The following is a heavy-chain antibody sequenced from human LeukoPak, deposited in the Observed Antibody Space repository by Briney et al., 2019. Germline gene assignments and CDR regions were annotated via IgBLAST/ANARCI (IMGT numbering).Heavy chain of an antibody. CDR3: ARGLAAAGDAFDI. V-gene: IGHV3-11*04. D-gene: IGHD6-13*01. CDR2: ISSSGKTI. J-gene: IGHJ3*02. Sequence: GGSLRLSCAASGFTFSDYYMSWIRQTPGKGLEWISHISSSGKTIYYTDSVKGRFTISRDNTKNSLDLQMNDLRAEDTAVYYCARGLAAAGDAFDIWGQGTMVTVSS. CDR1: GFTFSDYY.